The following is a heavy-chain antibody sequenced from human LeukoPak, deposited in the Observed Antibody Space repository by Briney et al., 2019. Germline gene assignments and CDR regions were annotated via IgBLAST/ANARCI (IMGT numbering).Heavy chain of an antibody. CDR2: ISSSSSYI. CDR3: ARISHWYVVDY. Sequence: GGSLRLSCAASGFTFSSYSMNSVRQAPGKGLEWVSSISSSSSYIYYADSVKGRFTISRDNAKNSLYLQMNSLRAEDTAVYYCARISHWYVVDYWGQGTLVTVSS. D-gene: IGHD6-13*01. J-gene: IGHJ4*02. V-gene: IGHV3-21*01. CDR1: GFTFSSYS.